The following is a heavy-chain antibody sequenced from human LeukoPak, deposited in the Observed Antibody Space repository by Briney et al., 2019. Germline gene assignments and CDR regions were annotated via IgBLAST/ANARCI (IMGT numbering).Heavy chain of an antibody. D-gene: IGHD3-22*01. CDR2: ISSSSSYI. J-gene: IGHJ4*02. CDR1: GFTFSSYS. Sequence: PGGSLRLSCAASGFTFSSYSMNWVRQAPGKGLEWVSSISSSSSYIYYADSVKGRFTISRDNAKNSLYLQMNSLRAEDTAVYYCALSGDSSGYSPGLPFDYWGQGTLVTVSS. V-gene: IGHV3-21*01. CDR3: ALSGDSSGYSPGLPFDY.